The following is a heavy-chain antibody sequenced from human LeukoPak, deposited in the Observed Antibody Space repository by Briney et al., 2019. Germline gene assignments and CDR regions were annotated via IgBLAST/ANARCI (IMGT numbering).Heavy chain of an antibody. D-gene: IGHD3-10*01. Sequence: GGSLRLSCAASGFTFSSYAMHWVRQAPGKGLEWVAVISYDGSNKYYADSVKGRFTISRDNSKNTLYLQMNSLRAEDTAVYYCARARSGYYFDYWGQGTLVTVSS. V-gene: IGHV3-30-3*01. CDR2: ISYDGSNK. CDR1: GFTFSSYA. CDR3: ARARSGYYFDY. J-gene: IGHJ4*02.